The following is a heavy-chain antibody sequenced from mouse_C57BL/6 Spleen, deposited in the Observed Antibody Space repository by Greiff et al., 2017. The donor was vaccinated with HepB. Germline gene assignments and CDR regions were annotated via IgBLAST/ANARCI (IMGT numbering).Heavy chain of an antibody. CDR1: GFTFSSYA. CDR2: ISDGGSYT. Sequence: EVKLVESGGGLVKPGGSLKLSCAASGFTFSSYAMSWVRQTPEKRLEWVATISDGGSYTYYPDNVKGRFTISRDNAKNHLYLQMSHLKSEDTAMYYCARVGGDYWGQGTSVTVSS. CDR3: ARVGGDY. V-gene: IGHV5-4*03. J-gene: IGHJ4*01.